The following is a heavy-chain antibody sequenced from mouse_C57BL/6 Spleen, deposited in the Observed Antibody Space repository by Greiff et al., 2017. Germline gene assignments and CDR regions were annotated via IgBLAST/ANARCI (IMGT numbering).Heavy chain of an antibody. CDR2: IFPGDGDT. V-gene: IGHV1-80*01. D-gene: IGHD2-3*01. CDR3: ARGKDGYFDY. J-gene: IGHJ2*01. Sequence: QVQLQQSGAELVKPGASVKISCKASGYAFTSYWMNWVKQRPGEGLEWIGQIFPGDGDTNYNGKFKGKATLTADKSSNQAYMQLSSLTAEDSAVYFCARGKDGYFDYWGQGTTLTVSA. CDR1: GYAFTSYW.